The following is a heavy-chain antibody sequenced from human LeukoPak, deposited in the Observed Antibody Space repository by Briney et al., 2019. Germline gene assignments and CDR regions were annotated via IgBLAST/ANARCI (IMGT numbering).Heavy chain of an antibody. CDR2: TNTDGSEK. J-gene: IGHJ3*02. D-gene: IGHD1-26*01. Sequence: GGSLRLSCAASEFTFSNFWMSWVRQAPGKGLEWVANTNTDGSEKYYVDSVKGRVTISRDNAMNFLYLQLNSLRVDDTAVYYCARDSGSCRGCAFGIWGQGTVVTVSS. CDR3: ARDSGSCRGCAFGI. CDR1: EFTFSNFW. V-gene: IGHV3-7*01.